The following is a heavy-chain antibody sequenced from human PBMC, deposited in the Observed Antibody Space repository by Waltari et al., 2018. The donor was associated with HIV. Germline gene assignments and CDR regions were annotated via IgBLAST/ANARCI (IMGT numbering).Heavy chain of an antibody. CDR3: ARLFYYDTTGYINNAFDI. CDR2: IYPFDSDT. Sequence: EVQLVQSGAEVRKSGESLKISCKASGYTFTNYWNAWVRQISGEGLEWMGIIYPFDSDTRYNPSFEGQITISVDKSLATAYLEWNNLNASDAAIYYCARLFYYDTTGYINNAFDIWGQGTEVSVS. CDR1: GYTFTNYW. V-gene: IGHV5-51*03. J-gene: IGHJ3*02. D-gene: IGHD3-22*01.